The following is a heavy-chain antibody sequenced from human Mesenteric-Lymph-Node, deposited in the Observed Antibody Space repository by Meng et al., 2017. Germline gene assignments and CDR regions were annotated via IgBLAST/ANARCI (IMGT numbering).Heavy chain of an antibody. CDR2: INSDGNST. CDR1: GFTFSDYW. CDR3: ARDFYYASGSS. D-gene: IGHD3-10*01. V-gene: IGHV3-74*01. Sequence: GGSLRLSCAASGFTFSDYWMHWVRQAPGKGLVWVSRINSDGNSTNYADSARGRFTISRDNAKNTLYLQMNSLRAEDTAVYYCARDFYYASGSSWGQGTTVTVSS. J-gene: IGHJ6*02.